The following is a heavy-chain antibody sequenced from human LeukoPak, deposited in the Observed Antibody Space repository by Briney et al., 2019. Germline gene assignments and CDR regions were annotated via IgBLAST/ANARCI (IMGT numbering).Heavy chain of an antibody. J-gene: IGHJ4*02. D-gene: IGHD1-26*01. Sequence: GGSLRLSCAASGFTFSDYYMSWIRQAPGKGLEWVSYISSSSSYTNYADSVKGRFTISRDNSKNTLYLQVNSLRAEDTAVYYCAKGGKWDVTPFDYWGQGTLVTVSS. CDR1: GFTFSDYY. V-gene: IGHV3-11*05. CDR2: ISSSSSYT. CDR3: AKGGKWDVTPFDY.